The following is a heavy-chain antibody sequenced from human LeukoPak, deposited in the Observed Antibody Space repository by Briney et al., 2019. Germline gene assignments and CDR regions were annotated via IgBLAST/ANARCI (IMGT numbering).Heavy chain of an antibody. J-gene: IGHJ4*02. CDR1: GGSISSSSYY. CDR2: VNHSGST. CDR3: ARVFSVAGTFDY. V-gene: IGHV4-39*07. Sequence: PSETLSHTCTVSGGSISSSSYYWSWIRQPPGKGLEWIGEVNHSGSTNYNPSLKSRVTISVDTSKNQFSLKLSSVTAADTAVYYCARVFSVAGTFDYWGQGTLVTVSS. D-gene: IGHD6-19*01.